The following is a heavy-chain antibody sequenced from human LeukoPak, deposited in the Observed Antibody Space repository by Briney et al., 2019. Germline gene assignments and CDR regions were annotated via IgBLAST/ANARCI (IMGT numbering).Heavy chain of an antibody. J-gene: IGHJ5*02. CDR2: XXXXGST. V-gene: IGHV4-39*01. CDR1: GGSISSSSYY. CDR3: ARQAPVVVVPAAMPRGWFDP. D-gene: IGHD2-2*01. Sequence: SETLSLTCTVSGGSISSSSYYWGWIRQPPXXXXXXXXXXXXXGSTYYNPSLKSRVTISVDTSKNHFSLNRSPLAPAGPSVYXXARQAPVVVVPAAMPRGWFDPWGQGALVTVSS.